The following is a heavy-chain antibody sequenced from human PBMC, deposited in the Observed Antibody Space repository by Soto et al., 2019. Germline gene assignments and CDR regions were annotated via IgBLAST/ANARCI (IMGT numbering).Heavy chain of an antibody. J-gene: IGHJ6*02. CDR3: ARGFTYGMDV. V-gene: IGHV3-33*08. Sequence: GGSLRLSCAASGFTFSNAWMSWVRQAPGKGLEWVAIIWYDGSKKYYADSVQGRFTITRDNSKNTLFLQMNSLSAEDTAVYYCARGFTYGMDVWGQGTTVTVSS. CDR2: IWYDGSKK. CDR1: GFTFSNAW.